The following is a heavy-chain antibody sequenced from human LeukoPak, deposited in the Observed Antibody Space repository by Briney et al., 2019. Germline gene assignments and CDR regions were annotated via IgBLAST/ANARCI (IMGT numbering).Heavy chain of an antibody. J-gene: IGHJ4*02. D-gene: IGHD3-16*01. CDR1: GFTFSSYA. CDR3: AKASWVSSADAVL. V-gene: IGHV3-23*01. CDR2: LRGDGST. Sequence: GGSLRLSYVASGFTFSSYAMSWVRQAPARGLEWVASLRGDGSTFYADSVKGRFTLSRDESRNTVYLQLTYLRVEDTAVYYCAKASWVSSADAVLWGQGTPVTVSS.